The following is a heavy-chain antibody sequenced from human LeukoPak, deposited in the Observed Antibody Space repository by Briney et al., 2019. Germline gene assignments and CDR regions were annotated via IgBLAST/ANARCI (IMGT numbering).Heavy chain of an antibody. CDR1: GFTFNTYS. CDR2: IDSSGGYM. J-gene: IGHJ4*02. CDR3: AKDGNWARFED. D-gene: IGHD7-27*01. Sequence: PGGSLRLSCEASGFTFNTYSMNWARQAPGKGLEWVSSIDSSGGYMFYADSVKGRFIISRDNAKDSLYLQMNSPRAEDTAAYYCAKDGNWARFEDWGQGTLVTVSS. V-gene: IGHV3-21*04.